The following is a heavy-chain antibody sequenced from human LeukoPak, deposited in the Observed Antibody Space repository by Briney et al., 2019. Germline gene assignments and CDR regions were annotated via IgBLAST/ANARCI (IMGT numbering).Heavy chain of an antibody. CDR2: ISASGGGT. D-gene: IGHD3-22*01. CDR1: GFTFTSFA. J-gene: IGHJ3*02. V-gene: IGHV3-23*01. Sequence: GGSLILSCAASGFTFTSFALSWVRQAPGAGLEWVSAISASGGGTYYADSVKARFTISRDNSKKTVYLQMNSLRAEDTAVYYCAKGRSGYDAFDIWGQGTMVTVSA. CDR3: AKGRSGYDAFDI.